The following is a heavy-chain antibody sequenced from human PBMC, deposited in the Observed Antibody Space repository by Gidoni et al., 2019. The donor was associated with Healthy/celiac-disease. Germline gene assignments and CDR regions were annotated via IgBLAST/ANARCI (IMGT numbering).Heavy chain of an antibody. D-gene: IGHD3-22*01. V-gene: IGHV4-61*01. CDR1: GGSVSSGSYY. J-gene: IGHJ3*02. Sequence: QVQLQESGPGLVKPSETLSLTCTVSGGSVSSGSYYWSWIRQPPGKGLEWIGYIYYSGSTNYNPSLKSRVTISVDTSKNQFSLKLSSVTAADTAVYYCARDQYYDSREDAFDIWGQGTMVTVSS. CDR3: ARDQYYDSREDAFDI. CDR2: IYYSGST.